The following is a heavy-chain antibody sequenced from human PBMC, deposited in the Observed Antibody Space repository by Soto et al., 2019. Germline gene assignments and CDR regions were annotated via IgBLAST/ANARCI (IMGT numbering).Heavy chain of an antibody. J-gene: IGHJ4*02. D-gene: IGHD4-4*01. CDR2: IYYSGPT. CDR3: ARGYSHYAH. CDR1: GGSVSRDSNF. Sequence: NPSETLSLTCTVSGGSVSRDSNFWSWIRQPPGKGLEWIGYIYYSGPTGYNPSLESRVTISIDSSKNQVSLNLTSVTAADTAVYYCARGYSHYAHWGRGTLVTVSS. V-gene: IGHV4-61*01.